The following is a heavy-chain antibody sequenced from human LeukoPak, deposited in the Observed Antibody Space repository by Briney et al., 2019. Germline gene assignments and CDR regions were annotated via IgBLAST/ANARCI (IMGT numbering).Heavy chain of an antibody. CDR3: ARDRWNDY. CDR1: GVSFSGYY. CDR2: INHSGST. V-gene: IGHV4-34*01. J-gene: IGHJ4*02. Sequence: SETLSLTCAVYGVSFSGYYWSWIRQPPGKGLEWIGEINHSGSTNYNPSLKSRVTISVGTSKNQFSLKLSSVTAADTAVYYCARDRWNDYWGQGTLVTVSS. D-gene: IGHD4-23*01.